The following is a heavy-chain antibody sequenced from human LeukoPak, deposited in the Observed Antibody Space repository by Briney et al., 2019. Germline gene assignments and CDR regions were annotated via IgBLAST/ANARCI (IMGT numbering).Heavy chain of an antibody. CDR3: ASDYDFWSGYRNWFDP. CDR1: GFTFSSYS. V-gene: IGHV3-21*01. D-gene: IGHD3-3*01. CDR2: ISSSSSYI. J-gene: IGHJ5*02. Sequence: GGSLRLSCAASGFTFSSYSMNWVRQAPGKGLEWVSSISSSSSYIYYADSVKGRFTISRDNAKNSLYLQMNSLRAEDTAVYYCASDYDFWSGYRNWFDPWGQGTLVTVSS.